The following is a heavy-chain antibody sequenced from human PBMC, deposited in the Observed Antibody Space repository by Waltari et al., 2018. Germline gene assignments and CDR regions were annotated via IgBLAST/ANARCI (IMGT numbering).Heavy chain of an antibody. CDR3: ASSPPGGVIWFDP. CDR1: GGSISSYY. J-gene: IGHJ5*02. V-gene: IGHV4-59*01. D-gene: IGHD3-22*01. CDR2: IYYSGST. Sequence: QVQLQESGPGLVKPSETLSLTCTVSGGSISSYYWSWIRQPPGKGLEWIGYIYYSGSTNYNPSLKSRVTISVDTSKNQFSLKLSSVTAADTAVYYCASSPPGGVIWFDPWGQGTLVTVSS.